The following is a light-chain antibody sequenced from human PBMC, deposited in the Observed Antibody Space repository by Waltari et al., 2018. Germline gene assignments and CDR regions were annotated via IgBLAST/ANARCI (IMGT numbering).Light chain of an antibody. J-gene: IGLJ2*01. CDR3: QVWDFTSDHVV. Sequence: SYVLTQPPSVSVAPGQTARISCGGNNIGTKSVHWYQQKPGQAPVFVIYYDRDRASGIPGRFSGSNSGNTATLTISRVEAGDEADYFCQVWDFTSDHVVFGGGTKLTVL. CDR1: NIGTKS. V-gene: IGLV3-21*04. CDR2: YDR.